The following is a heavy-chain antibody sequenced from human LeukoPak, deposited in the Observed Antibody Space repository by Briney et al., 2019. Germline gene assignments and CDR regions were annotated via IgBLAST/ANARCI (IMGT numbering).Heavy chain of an antibody. D-gene: IGHD5-18*01. CDR2: IRSKAYGGTT. Sequence: GGSLRLSCAASGFTFSSFAMSWVRQAPGKGLEWVGFIRSKAYGGTTEYAASVKGRFTISRDDSKSIAYLQMNSLKTEDTAVYYCTRDTAMVIWPPDYWGQGTLVTVSS. CDR1: GFTFSSFA. J-gene: IGHJ4*02. CDR3: TRDTAMVIWPPDY. V-gene: IGHV3-49*04.